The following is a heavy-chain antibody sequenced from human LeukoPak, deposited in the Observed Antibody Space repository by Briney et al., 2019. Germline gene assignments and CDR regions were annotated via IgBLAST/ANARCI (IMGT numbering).Heavy chain of an antibody. CDR3: ARVANYYDSSGYYLYYFDY. Sequence: GASVKVSCKASGYTFTANFMHWVRQAPGQGLEWMGWINPNSGGTNYGKKFQGRVTMTRDTSISTAYMELSRLSSDDTAVYYCARVANYYDSSGYYLYYFDYWGQGTLVTVSS. V-gene: IGHV1-2*02. J-gene: IGHJ4*02. CDR1: GYTFTANF. D-gene: IGHD3-22*01. CDR2: INPNSGGT.